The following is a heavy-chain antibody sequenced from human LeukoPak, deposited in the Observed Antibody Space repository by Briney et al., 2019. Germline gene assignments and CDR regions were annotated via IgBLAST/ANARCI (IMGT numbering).Heavy chain of an antibody. Sequence: SETLSLTCTVSGVSISSYYWSWIRQPPGKGLEWIGYIYYSGSTNYNPSLKSRVTISVDTSKNQFSLKLSSVTAADTAVYYCARATRRGYYGMDVWGQGTTVTVSS. D-gene: IGHD1-26*01. J-gene: IGHJ6*02. CDR1: GVSISSYY. CDR3: ARATRRGYYGMDV. CDR2: IYYSGST. V-gene: IGHV4-59*01.